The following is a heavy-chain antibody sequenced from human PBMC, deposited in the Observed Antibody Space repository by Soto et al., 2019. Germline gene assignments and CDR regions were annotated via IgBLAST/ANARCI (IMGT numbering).Heavy chain of an antibody. D-gene: IGHD2-8*01. V-gene: IGHV3-53*03. CDR2: IYSDGRT. J-gene: IGHJ4*02. CDR3: ARFGPRENAYGLDY. Sequence: PGGFLRLSCVFSGFIVISNYMSRVRQRPGKGLEWVSLIYSDGRTYYADSVKGRFTISRDNSQKKLYLQLDSLRVEDTALYFCARFGPRENAYGLDYWGQGTLVTVSS. CDR1: GFIVISNY.